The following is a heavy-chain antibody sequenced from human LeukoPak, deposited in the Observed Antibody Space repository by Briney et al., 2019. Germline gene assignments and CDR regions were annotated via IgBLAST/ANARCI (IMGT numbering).Heavy chain of an antibody. CDR2: SNPNSGGT. J-gene: IGHJ5*02. CDR3: ARADRLHGGPYLIGP. V-gene: IGHV1-2*02. Sequence: GASVKVSCKTSGYSFTDYYMHWGRQGPGQGLEWMGWSNPNSGGTSSAQKFHGRVTMTRDTSITTVYMEVRWLTSDDTAVYYCARADRLHGGPYLIGPWGQGTLVPVSS. D-gene: IGHD2-21*01. CDR1: GYSFTDYY.